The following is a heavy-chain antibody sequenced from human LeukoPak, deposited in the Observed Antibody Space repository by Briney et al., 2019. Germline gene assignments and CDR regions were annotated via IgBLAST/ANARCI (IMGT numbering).Heavy chain of an antibody. CDR2: TYYSGST. D-gene: IGHD3-22*01. J-gene: IGHJ2*01. CDR3: ARSYYDSSGYRFGYWYFDL. Sequence: SETLSLTCTVSGGSISSYYWSWIRQPPGKGLEWIGYTYYSGSTNYNPSLKSRVTISVDTSKNQFSPKLSSVTAADTAVYYCARSYYDSSGYRFGYWYFDLWGRGTLVTVSS. V-gene: IGHV4-59*01. CDR1: GGSISSYY.